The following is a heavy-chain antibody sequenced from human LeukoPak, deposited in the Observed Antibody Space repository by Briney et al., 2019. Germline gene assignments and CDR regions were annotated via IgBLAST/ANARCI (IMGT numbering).Heavy chain of an antibody. D-gene: IGHD3-10*01. V-gene: IGHV1-2*04. CDR3: ARAQVQYYYGSGSSPFFDY. J-gene: IGHJ4*02. CDR2: INPNSGGT. CDR1: GYTFTGYY. Sequence: GASVKVSCKASGYTFTGYYMHWVRQAPGQGLEWMGWINPNSGGTNYAQKFQGWVTMTRDTSISTAYMELSRLRSDDTAVYYCARAQVQYYYGSGSSPFFDYWGQGTLVTVSS.